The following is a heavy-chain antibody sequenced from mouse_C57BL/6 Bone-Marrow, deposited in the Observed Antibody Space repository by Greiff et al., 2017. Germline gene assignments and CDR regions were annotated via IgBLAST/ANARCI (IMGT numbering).Heavy chain of an antibody. V-gene: IGHV1-64*01. CDR1: GYTFTSYW. D-gene: IGHD1-1*01. CDR3: ARGTYYYGSSWYFDV. J-gene: IGHJ1*03. CDR2: IHPNSGST. Sequence: QVQLQQPGAELVKPGASVKLSCKASGYTFTSYWMHWVKQRPGQGLEWIGMIHPNSGSTNSNEKFKGKATLTVDKSSSTAYMQLSSLTSEDSAVYYCARGTYYYGSSWYFDVWGTGTTVTVSS.